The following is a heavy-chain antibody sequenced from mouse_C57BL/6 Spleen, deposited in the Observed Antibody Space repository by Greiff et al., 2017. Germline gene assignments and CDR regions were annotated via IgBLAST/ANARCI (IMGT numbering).Heavy chain of an antibody. CDR3: ARNPPTMITTGYYYSMDY. CDR1: GFSLTSYA. V-gene: IGHV2-9-1*01. Sequence: QVQLKESGPGLVAPSQSLSITCTVSGFSLTSYAISWVRQPPGKGLEWLGVIWTGGGTNYNSALKSRLSISKENSKSQVFLKMNSLLTDDTARYYCARNPPTMITTGYYYSMDYWGQGTSVTVSS. D-gene: IGHD2-4*01. CDR2: IWTGGGT. J-gene: IGHJ4*01.